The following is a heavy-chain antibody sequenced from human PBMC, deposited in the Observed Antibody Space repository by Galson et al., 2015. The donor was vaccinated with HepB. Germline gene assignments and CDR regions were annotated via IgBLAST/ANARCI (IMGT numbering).Heavy chain of an antibody. CDR1: GGTFSSYA. Sequence: SVKVSCKASGGTFSSYAISWVRQAPGQGLEWMGGIIPIFGTANYAQKFQGRVTITADESTSTAYMELSSLRSEDTAVYYCARDGEVWGLQERRVNWFDPWGQGTLVTVSS. D-gene: IGHD4-11*01. J-gene: IGHJ5*02. V-gene: IGHV1-69*13. CDR2: IIPIFGTA. CDR3: ARDGEVWGLQERRVNWFDP.